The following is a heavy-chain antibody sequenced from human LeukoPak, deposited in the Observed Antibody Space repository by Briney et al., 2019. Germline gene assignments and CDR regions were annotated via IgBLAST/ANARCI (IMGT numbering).Heavy chain of an antibody. Sequence: SETLSLTCAVYGESFSGYYWSRIRQPPGKGLEWIGEINHSGSTNYNPSLKSRVTISVDTSKNQFSLKLSSVTAADTAVYYCAVFSGGYKFDPWGQGTLVTVSS. CDR2: INHSGST. V-gene: IGHV4-34*01. CDR1: GESFSGYY. D-gene: IGHD3-10*01. CDR3: AVFSGGYKFDP. J-gene: IGHJ5*02.